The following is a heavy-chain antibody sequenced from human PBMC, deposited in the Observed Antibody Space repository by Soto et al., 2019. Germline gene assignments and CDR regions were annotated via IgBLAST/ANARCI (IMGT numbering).Heavy chain of an antibody. CDR1: GDTFTSYD. D-gene: IGHD3-10*01. Sequence: ASVKVSCKASGDTFTSYDINWVRQATGHGLEWMGWINPNSGNIGYAQRFQGRVTMTRDTAIRTAYMEVSSLRSEDTAVYYCARARDSGSYYLIDFWGQGTLVTVSS. CDR3: ARARDSGSYYLIDF. V-gene: IGHV1-8*01. CDR2: INPNSGNI. J-gene: IGHJ4*02.